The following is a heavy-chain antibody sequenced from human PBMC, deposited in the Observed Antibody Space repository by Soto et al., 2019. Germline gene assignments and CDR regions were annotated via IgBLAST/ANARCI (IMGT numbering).Heavy chain of an antibody. CDR1: EGTFSSYV. D-gene: IGHD3-22*01. J-gene: IGHJ1*01. CDR3: SRVNYYDSSGHVSE. V-gene: IGHV1-69*06. Sequence: SVKVSCKASEGTFSSYVISWVRQAPGQGLEWMGGIIPIFGTANYAQKFEGRATIIADKSTSTDYMELSSLRSEDTAVYYCSRVNYYDSSGHVSEWGQGTLVTVSS. CDR2: IIPIFGTA.